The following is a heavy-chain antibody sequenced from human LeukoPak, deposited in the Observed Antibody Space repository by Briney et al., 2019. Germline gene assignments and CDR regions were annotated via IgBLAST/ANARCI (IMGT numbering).Heavy chain of an antibody. Sequence: SETLSLTCTVSGGSISSSSYYWGWIRQPPGKGLEWIGSIYHSGSTYYNPSLKSRVTISVDTSKNQFSLKLSSVTAADTAVYYCVRAIGEKFPDYWGQGTLVTVSS. D-gene: IGHD1-26*01. J-gene: IGHJ4*02. CDR1: GGSISSSSYY. CDR3: VRAIGEKFPDY. CDR2: IYHSGST. V-gene: IGHV4-39*07.